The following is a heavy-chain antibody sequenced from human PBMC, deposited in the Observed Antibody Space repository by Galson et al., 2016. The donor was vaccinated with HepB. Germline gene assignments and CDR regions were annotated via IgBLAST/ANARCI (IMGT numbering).Heavy chain of an antibody. Sequence: SVKVSCKASGYTSTNYGISWVRQAPGQGLEWMGWISPYNGNTNYAQNLQGRVTLTTDIFTNTAYMELRSLRSDDTAVYYCARAWSFDSSGFFATAAFDFWGQGTMVAVSS. J-gene: IGHJ3*01. V-gene: IGHV1-18*01. D-gene: IGHD3-22*01. CDR1: GYTSTNYG. CDR2: ISPYNGNT. CDR3: ARAWSFDSSGFFATAAFDF.